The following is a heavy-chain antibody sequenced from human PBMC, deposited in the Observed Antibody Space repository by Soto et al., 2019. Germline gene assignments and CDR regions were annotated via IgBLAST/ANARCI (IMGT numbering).Heavy chain of an antibody. CDR2: ISGSGGST. J-gene: IGHJ4*02. CDR3: ATPIAVAGTD. Sequence: PGGSLRLSCAASGFSFSSYAMSCVRQAPGKGLEWVSAISGSGGSTYYADSVKGRFTISRDNSKNTLYLQMNSLRAEDTAVYYCATPIAVAGTDWGQGTLVTVSS. V-gene: IGHV3-23*01. D-gene: IGHD6-19*01. CDR1: GFSFSSYA.